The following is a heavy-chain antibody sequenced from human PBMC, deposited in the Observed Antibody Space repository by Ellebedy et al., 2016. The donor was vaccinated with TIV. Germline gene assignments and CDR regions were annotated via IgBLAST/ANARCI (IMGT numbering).Heavy chain of an antibody. CDR1: GFTFGDYA. D-gene: IGHD3-10*01. CDR3: TSVLLWFGELFDY. CDR2: IRSKAYGGTT. V-gene: IGHV3-49*03. Sequence: GESLKISCTASGFTFGDYAMSWFRQAPGKGLEWVGFIRSKAYGGTTEYAASVKGRFTISRDDSKSIAYLQMNSLKTEDTAVYYCTSVLLWFGELFDYWGQGTLVTVSS. J-gene: IGHJ4*02.